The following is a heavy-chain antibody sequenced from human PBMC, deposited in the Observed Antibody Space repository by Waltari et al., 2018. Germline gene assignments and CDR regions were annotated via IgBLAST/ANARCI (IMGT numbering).Heavy chain of an antibody. CDR1: VPALSAQR. CDR2: ITFDGTNK. V-gene: IGHV3-30*02. D-gene: IGHD4-17*01. Sequence: QVQLVESGGGVVQPGGSLRLSCASPVPALSAQRLLWVRQAPGKGLEWVAFITFDGTNKYYADSVKGRFTISRDNPKNTMFLQMNSLRPDDTAIYYCASIFAGTAVTTIQPIDIWGQGTMVTVSS. CDR3: ASIFAGTAVTTIQPIDI. J-gene: IGHJ3*02.